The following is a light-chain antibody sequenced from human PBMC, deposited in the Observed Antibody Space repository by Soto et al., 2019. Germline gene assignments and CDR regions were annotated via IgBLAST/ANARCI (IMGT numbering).Light chain of an antibody. Sequence: EIVMTQSPATLSVSPGERATLSCRASQSVSINLAWYQQKPGQAPRLLIYGASTRATGIPARFSGSGSGTEFTLTISNLQSEDFAVYHCQQYDKWPRTFGQGTKVDIK. CDR2: GAS. CDR1: QSVSIN. J-gene: IGKJ1*01. V-gene: IGKV3-15*01. CDR3: QQYDKWPRT.